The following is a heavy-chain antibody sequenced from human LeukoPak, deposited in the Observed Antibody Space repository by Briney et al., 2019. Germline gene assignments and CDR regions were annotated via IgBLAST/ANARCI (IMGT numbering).Heavy chain of an antibody. J-gene: IGHJ3*02. D-gene: IGHD2-15*01. CDR3: ARGLGYCSVGSCYSYAFDI. CDR2: ISSSSSYI. CDR1: GFTFSSYS. V-gene: IGHV3-21*01. Sequence: GGSLRLSCAASGFTFSSYSMNWVRQAPGKGLEWVSSISSSSSYIYYADSVKGRFTISRDNAKNSLYLQMNSLRAEDTAVYYCARGLGYCSVGSCYSYAFDIWGQGTMVTVSS.